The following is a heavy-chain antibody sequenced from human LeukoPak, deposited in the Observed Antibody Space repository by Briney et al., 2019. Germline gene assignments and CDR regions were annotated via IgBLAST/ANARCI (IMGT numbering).Heavy chain of an antibody. V-gene: IGHV1-2*02. D-gene: IGHD6-6*01. CDR3: ARDRRSKSSSSAGY. CDR2: INPNSGGT. J-gene: IGHJ4*02. Sequence: ASVKVSCKASGYTFTGYYMHWVRQAPGQGLEWMGWINPNSGGTNYAQKFQGGVTMTRDTSISTAYMELSRLRSDDTAVYYCARDRRSKSSSSAGYWGQGTLVTVSS. CDR1: GYTFTGYY.